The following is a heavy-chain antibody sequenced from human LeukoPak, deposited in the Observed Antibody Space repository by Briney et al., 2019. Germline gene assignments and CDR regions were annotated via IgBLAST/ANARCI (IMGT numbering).Heavy chain of an antibody. CDR2: INPNSGST. J-gene: IGHJ4*02. CDR3: ARGDGSYLL. CDR1: GYTFTGYY. Sequence: ASVKVSCKASGYTFTGYYIHWVRQAPGQGLEWMGWINPNSGSTNYGQNFQGRVIMTRDTSISTAYMELSSLRSDDTAVYYCARGDGSYLLWGQGTLVTVSS. D-gene: IGHD1-26*01. V-gene: IGHV1-2*02.